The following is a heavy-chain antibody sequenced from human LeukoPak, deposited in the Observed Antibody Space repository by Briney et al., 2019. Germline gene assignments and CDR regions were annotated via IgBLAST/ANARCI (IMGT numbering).Heavy chain of an antibody. Sequence: GGSLRLSCAASGFTLDDYGLSWVRQTPGRGLERVSGINWNGGRTGYADSVKGRLTISRDNAKNSLYLQMNSLRAEDTALYYCARDGISCGGDCFYDYYYMDVWGKGTTVTVSS. CDR2: INWNGGRT. V-gene: IGHV3-20*04. CDR3: ARDGISCGGDCFYDYYYMDV. CDR1: GFTLDDYG. J-gene: IGHJ6*03. D-gene: IGHD2-21*02.